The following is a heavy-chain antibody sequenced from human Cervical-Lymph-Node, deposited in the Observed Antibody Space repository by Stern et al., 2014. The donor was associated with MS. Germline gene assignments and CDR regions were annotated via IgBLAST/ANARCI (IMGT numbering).Heavy chain of an antibody. V-gene: IGHV3-21*01. J-gene: IGHJ4*02. Sequence: EVQLVESGAGLVKPGGSLRLSCATSGFSFSRYRMTWIRQAPGEGLEWLTSISGSGTDIYYADSVKGRITISRDNDKNSHYLQMNNVRPEDTAVYFCAREGSYSTIDSWGKGIFVTVSS. D-gene: IGHD3-10*01. CDR1: GFSFSRYR. CDR2: ISGSGTDI. CDR3: AREGSYSTIDS.